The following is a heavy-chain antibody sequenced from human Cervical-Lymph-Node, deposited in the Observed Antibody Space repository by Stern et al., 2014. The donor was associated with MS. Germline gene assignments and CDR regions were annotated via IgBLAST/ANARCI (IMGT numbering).Heavy chain of an antibody. CDR1: GGSFTSSDW. V-gene: IGHV4-4*02. CDR3: ARLVTSTGNHNWFDP. D-gene: IGHD1-1*01. CDR2: IYYSGAT. J-gene: IGHJ5*02. Sequence: QEQLQESGPGLVKPSGTLSLMCAVSGGSFTSSDWWSWVRQSPGKGLEWIGDIYYSGATKYTPSLRSRVTMSVDKSNNQFSLNLSSVTAADTAVYFCARLVTSTGNHNWFDPWGQGTLVTVSS.